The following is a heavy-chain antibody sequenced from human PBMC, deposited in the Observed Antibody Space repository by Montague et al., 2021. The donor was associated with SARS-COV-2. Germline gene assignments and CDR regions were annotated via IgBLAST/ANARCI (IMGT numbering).Heavy chain of an antibody. J-gene: IGHJ6*02. D-gene: IGHD3/OR15-3a*01. V-gene: IGHV4-31*03. Sequence: TLSLTCTVSGGSVSGTSYYWAWIRQLPGKGLEWLGYFYYSGSTYYNPSLKSRVFISADMSKNQFFLNLTSVTAADAAVYYCARDLGRTGYYYGLDVWGQGTTVTVSS. CDR3: ARDLGRTGYYYGLDV. CDR1: GGSVSGTSYY. CDR2: FYYSGST.